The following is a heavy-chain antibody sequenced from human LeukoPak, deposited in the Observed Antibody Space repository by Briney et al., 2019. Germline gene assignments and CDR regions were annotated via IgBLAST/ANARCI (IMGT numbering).Heavy chain of an antibody. CDR2: IYYSGST. CDR3: ARALRVLNIVVVHDAFDK. D-gene: IGHD3-22*01. CDR1: GGSISSSSYY. J-gene: IGHJ3*02. V-gene: IGHV4-39*07. Sequence: SETLSLTCTVSGGSISSSSYYWGWIRQPPGKGLEWIGSIYYSGSTYQNPSLKSRVTISVDTSKNQFSLKLSSVTAADTAVYYCARALRVLNIVVVHDAFDKWGQGTMVTVSS.